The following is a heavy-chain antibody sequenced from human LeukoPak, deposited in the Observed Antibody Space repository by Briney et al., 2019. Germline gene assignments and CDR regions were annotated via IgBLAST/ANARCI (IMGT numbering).Heavy chain of an antibody. V-gene: IGHV3-43D*03. D-gene: IGHD1-26*01. CDR3: AKDGVGATRGYYFDY. CDR2: ISWDGGST. Sequence: PGGSLRLSCAASGFTFDDYAMHWVRQAPGKGLEWVSLISWDGGSTYYADSVKGRFTISRDNSKNSLYLRMNSLRAEDTALYYCAKDGVGATRGYYFDYWGQGTLVTVSS. CDR1: GFTFDDYA. J-gene: IGHJ4*02.